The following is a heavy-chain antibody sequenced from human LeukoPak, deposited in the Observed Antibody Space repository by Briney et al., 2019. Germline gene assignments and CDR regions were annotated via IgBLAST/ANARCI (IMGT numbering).Heavy chain of an antibody. V-gene: IGHV2-5*01. D-gene: IGHD4-23*01. CDR1: GFSLNISGVG. Sequence: SGPTLVNPTQTLTLTCTFSGFSLNISGVGVGWIRQPPGEALEWLSLIYWNDNKRYSPSLKSRLTITKDTSKNQVVLVLTNMDPVDTATYYCVHRRDGGTYDYWGQGTLVTVSS. CDR2: IYWNDNK. J-gene: IGHJ4*02. CDR3: VHRRDGGTYDY.